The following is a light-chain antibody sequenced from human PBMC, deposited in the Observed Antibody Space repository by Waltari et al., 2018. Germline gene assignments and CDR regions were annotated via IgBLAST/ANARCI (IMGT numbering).Light chain of an antibody. CDR3: QQYYTTPH. CDR1: QSVLYSSNNRNY. V-gene: IGKV4-1*01. Sequence: DIVMTQSPDSLAVSLGERTSINCKSSQSVLYSSNNRNYLAWYQQKPGHPPKLLIYWASTRESGVPDRFSGSGSGTDFTLTISSLQAEDVAVYYCQQYYTTPHFGQGTRLEIK. J-gene: IGKJ5*01. CDR2: WAS.